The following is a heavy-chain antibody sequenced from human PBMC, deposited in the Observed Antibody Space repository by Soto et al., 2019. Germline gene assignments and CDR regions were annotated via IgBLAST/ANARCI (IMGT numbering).Heavy chain of an antibody. D-gene: IGHD4-17*01. CDR1: GYTFSSYG. J-gene: IGHJ4*02. CDR2: ISAYNGDA. V-gene: IGHV1-18*01. CDR3: ARGPRIDDYGDYATDY. Sequence: ASVKVSCKASGYTFSSYGISWLRQAPGQGLEWMGWISAYNGDANYAPTLQGRVTMTTDTSTSTAYMELRSLRSDDTAVYYCARGPRIDDYGDYATDYWGQGTLVTVSS.